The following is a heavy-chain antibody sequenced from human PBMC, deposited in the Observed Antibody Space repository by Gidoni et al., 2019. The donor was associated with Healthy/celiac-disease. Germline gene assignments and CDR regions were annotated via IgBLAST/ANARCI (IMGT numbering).Heavy chain of an antibody. D-gene: IGHD4-17*01. CDR3: ASKPHYGDYYYYYYGMDV. CDR1: GGTFSSYA. J-gene: IGHJ6*02. Sequence: QVQLVQSGAEVKKPGSSVQVSCKASGGTFSSYATSWVRQAPGQGLEWMGGIIPIFGTANYAQKFQGRVTITADESTSTAYMELSSLRSEDTAVYYCASKPHYGDYYYYYYGMDVWGQGTTVTVSS. V-gene: IGHV1-69*01. CDR2: IIPIFGTA.